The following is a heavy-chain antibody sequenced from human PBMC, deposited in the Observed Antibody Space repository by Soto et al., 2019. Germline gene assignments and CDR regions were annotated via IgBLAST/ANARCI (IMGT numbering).Heavy chain of an antibody. J-gene: IGHJ4*02. D-gene: IGHD4-17*01. CDR3: ARQRDSTVFDC. CDR1: GAFVSSTGYH. Sequence: QVQLQESGPGLVKPSETLSLTCSVAGAFVSSTGYHWTWIRQSPGKGLEWIGYISYSGNTNYDPSRESRVTISLDTSSNQYSMSLRSVTAADTATYYCARQRDSTVFDCLGRGTLVTVSS. V-gene: IGHV4-61*08. CDR2: ISYSGNT.